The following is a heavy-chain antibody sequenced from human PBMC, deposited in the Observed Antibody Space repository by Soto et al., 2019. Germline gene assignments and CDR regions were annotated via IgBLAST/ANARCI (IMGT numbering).Heavy chain of an antibody. CDR1: GVSVSSGSFY. CDR3: ARGATVTQYDY. D-gene: IGHD4-17*01. V-gene: IGHV4-61*01. CDR2: GSYSGTT. J-gene: IGHJ4*02. Sequence: NPSETLSLTCTVSGVSVSSGSFYWAWIRQPPGKGLEWIGFGSYSGTTNYKPSLKSRVTISVDTSRSQISLKVSSLTAADTAVYYCARGATVTQYDYWGQGTLVTVPQ.